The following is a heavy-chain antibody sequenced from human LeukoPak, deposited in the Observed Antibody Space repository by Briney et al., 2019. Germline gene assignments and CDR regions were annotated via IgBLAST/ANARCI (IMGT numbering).Heavy chain of an antibody. V-gene: IGHV3-30*04. D-gene: IGHD2-2*02. CDR1: GFTFSSYA. J-gene: IGHJ6*03. CDR3: ARDDSLYVYYYYYMDV. CDR2: IQSDGNNK. Sequence: PGGSLGLSCAASGFTFSSYAMSWVRQAPGKGLQWLAFIQSDGNNKYYADSVKGRFTISRDNSKNTLYLQMNSLRAEDTAVYYCARDDSLYVYYYYYMDVWGKGTTVTVSS.